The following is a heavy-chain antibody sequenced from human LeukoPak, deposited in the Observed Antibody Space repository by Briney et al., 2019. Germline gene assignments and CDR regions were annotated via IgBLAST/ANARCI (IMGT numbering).Heavy chain of an antibody. V-gene: IGHV4-34*01. CDR2: INHSGST. CDR3: ARALYCSSTSCYLNWFDP. J-gene: IGHJ5*02. CDR1: GGSFSGYY. D-gene: IGHD2-2*01. Sequence: SETLSLTCAVYGGSFSGYYWSWIRQPPGKGLEWIGEINHSGSTNYNPSLKSRVTISEDTSKNQFSPKLSSVTAADTAVYYCARALYCSSTSCYLNWFDPWGQGTLVIVSS.